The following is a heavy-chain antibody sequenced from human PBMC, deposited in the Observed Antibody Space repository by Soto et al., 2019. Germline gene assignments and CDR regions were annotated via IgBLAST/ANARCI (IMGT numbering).Heavy chain of an antibody. J-gene: IGHJ5*02. Sequence: EVQLLESGGGLVQPGGSLTLSCAASGFTFSSYAMTWVRQAPGKGLEWVSGISGGGGVSTYYADSVKGRFTISRDNSMNTLYLQMNRLRAEDTAVYYCAKDAISMVRGANNWFDLWGQGTLVTVSS. V-gene: IGHV3-23*01. CDR2: ISGGGGVST. CDR1: GFTFSSYA. CDR3: AKDAISMVRGANNWFDL. D-gene: IGHD3-10*01.